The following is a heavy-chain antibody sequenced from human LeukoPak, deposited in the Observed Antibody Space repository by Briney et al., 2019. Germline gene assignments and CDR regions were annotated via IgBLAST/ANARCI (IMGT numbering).Heavy chain of an antibody. CDR2: ISWNSGSI. J-gene: IGHJ2*01. V-gene: IGHV3-9*01. Sequence: SGGSLRLSCAASGFTFDDYAMHWVRQAPGKGLEWVSGISWNSGSIGYADSMKGRFTISRDNAKNSLYLQMNSLRAEDTALYYCAKDYGSGSPYWYFDLWGRGTLVTVSS. D-gene: IGHD3-10*01. CDR1: GFTFDDYA. CDR3: AKDYGSGSPYWYFDL.